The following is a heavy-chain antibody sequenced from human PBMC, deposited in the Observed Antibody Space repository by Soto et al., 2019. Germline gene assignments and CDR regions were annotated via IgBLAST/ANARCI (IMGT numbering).Heavy chain of an antibody. V-gene: IGHV1-69*01. CDR2: IIPIFGTP. Sequence: QVQLVQSVAEVKKPGSSVKVSCKASGDSFSSYAISWVRQAPGHGLEWMGRIIPIFGTPNYAQRAEGRVTKTAEESTSTANMELSSLRSADWAVYYCATGGNYHETSALAYWGQGTLVTVSS. J-gene: IGHJ4*02. CDR1: GDSFSSYA. CDR3: ATGGNYHETSALAY. D-gene: IGHD3-22*01.